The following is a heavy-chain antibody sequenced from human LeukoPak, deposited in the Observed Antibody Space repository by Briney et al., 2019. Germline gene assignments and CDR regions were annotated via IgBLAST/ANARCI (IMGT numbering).Heavy chain of an antibody. Sequence: PSETLSLTCAVYGGSFSGYYWSWIRQPPGKGLEWIGEINHSGSTNYNPSLKSRVTISVDTSKNQFSLKLSSVTAADTAVYYCARVREVVAATSWFDPWGQGTLVTVSS. CDR2: INHSGST. CDR3: ARVREVVAATSWFDP. J-gene: IGHJ5*02. D-gene: IGHD2-15*01. V-gene: IGHV4-34*01. CDR1: GGSFSGYY.